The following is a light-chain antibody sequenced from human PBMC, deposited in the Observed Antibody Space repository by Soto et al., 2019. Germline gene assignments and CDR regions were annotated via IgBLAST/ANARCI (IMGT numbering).Light chain of an antibody. V-gene: IGKV1-9*01. CDR3: QHLNTYPRT. CDR2: GAS. CDR1: QGISSY. J-gene: IGKJ2*01. Sequence: DIQLTQSPSFLSASVGDRVTITCLASQGISSYLAWYQQPPGKAPKLLIYGASTLQRGVSSRFSGSGSGTEFTLTISSLQPEDFATYYCQHLNTYPRTFGQGTKLEVK.